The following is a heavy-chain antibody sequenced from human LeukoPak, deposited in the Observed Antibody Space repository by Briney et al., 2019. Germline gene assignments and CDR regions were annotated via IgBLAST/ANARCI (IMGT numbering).Heavy chain of an antibody. J-gene: IGHJ6*02. CDR2: INPNSGGT. V-gene: IGHV1-2*02. CDR1: GYTFTGYY. CDR3: ARVWELFDYYYGMDV. D-gene: IGHD1-26*01. Sequence: ASVKVSCKASGYTFTGYYMHWVRQAPGQGLEWMGWINPNSGGTNYAQKFQGRVTMTRDTSISTAYMELSRLRPDDTAVYYCARVWELFDYYYGMDVWGQGTTVTVSS.